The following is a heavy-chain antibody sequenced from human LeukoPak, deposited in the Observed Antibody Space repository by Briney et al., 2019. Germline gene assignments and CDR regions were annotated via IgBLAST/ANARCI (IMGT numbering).Heavy chain of an antibody. J-gene: IGHJ6*02. Sequence: TSETLSLTCTVSGGSISSYYWSWIRQPPGKGLEWIGYIYYSGSTNYNPSLKSRVTISVDTSKNQFSLKLSSVTAADTAVYYCARFREYCSSTSCYYYYGMDVWGQGTTVTVSS. V-gene: IGHV4-59*01. CDR2: IYYSGST. CDR1: GGSISSYY. CDR3: ARFREYCSSTSCYYYYGMDV. D-gene: IGHD2-2*01.